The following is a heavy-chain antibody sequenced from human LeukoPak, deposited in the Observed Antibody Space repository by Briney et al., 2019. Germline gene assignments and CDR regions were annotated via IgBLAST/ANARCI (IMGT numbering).Heavy chain of an antibody. V-gene: IGHV4-61*02. CDR3: ARAPHYSFLDY. Sequence: SETLSLTCTVSGGSISSGSYYWSWIQQPAGKGLEWIGRIYTSGSTNYNPSLKSRVTISVDTSKNQFSLKLSSVTAADTAVYYCARAPHYSFLDYWGQGTLVTVSS. J-gene: IGHJ4*02. D-gene: IGHD5-18*01. CDR1: GGSISSGSYY. CDR2: IYTSGST.